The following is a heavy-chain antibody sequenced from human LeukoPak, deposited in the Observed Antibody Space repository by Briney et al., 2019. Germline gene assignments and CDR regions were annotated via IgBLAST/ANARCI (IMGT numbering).Heavy chain of an antibody. Sequence: ASVKVSCKASGYTFTNHDFNWMRQASGQGLEWMGWMNPNSGATGYAQKFQGRVTMTRDTSISTAYMELSSLTSEDTAVYYCARAGRGAAAADDPLDLWGKGTTVTVSS. CDR1: GYTFTNHD. J-gene: IGHJ3*01. V-gene: IGHV1-8*01. CDR3: ARAGRGAAAADDPLDL. D-gene: IGHD6-13*01. CDR2: MNPNSGAT.